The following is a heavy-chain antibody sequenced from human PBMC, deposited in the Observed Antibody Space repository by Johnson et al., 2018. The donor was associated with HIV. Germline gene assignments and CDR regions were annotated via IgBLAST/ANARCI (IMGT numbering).Heavy chain of an antibody. CDR2: IGTAGDT. CDR3: ARDLGRWAVTTDDGLDI. CDR1: GFTFSSYD. Sequence: VQLVESGGGLVQPGGSLRLSCAASGFTFSSYDMHWVRQATGKGLEWVSAIGTAGDTYYPGSVKGRVTIPRENAKNSLYLQMNSLRAGDTAVYYCARDLGRWAVTTDDGLDIWGQGTMVTVSS. J-gene: IGHJ3*02. V-gene: IGHV3-13*01. D-gene: IGHD4-17*01.